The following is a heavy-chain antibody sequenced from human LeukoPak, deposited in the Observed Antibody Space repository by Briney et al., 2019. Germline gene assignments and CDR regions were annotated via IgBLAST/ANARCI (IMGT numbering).Heavy chain of an antibody. CDR3: ARIWGIAAAGTYPRTSIPERDH. Sequence: SVKVSCKASGGTFSSYAISWVRQAPGQGLECMGGIIPIFGTADYAQKFQGRVTITADESTSTAYMELSSLRSEDTAVYYCARIWGIAAAGTYPRTSIPERDHWGQGTLVTVSS. J-gene: IGHJ4*02. D-gene: IGHD6-13*01. V-gene: IGHV1-69*13. CDR1: GGTFSSYA. CDR2: IIPIFGTA.